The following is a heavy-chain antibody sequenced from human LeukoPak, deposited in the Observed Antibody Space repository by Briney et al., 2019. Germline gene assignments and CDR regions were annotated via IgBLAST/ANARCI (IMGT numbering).Heavy chain of an antibody. Sequence: SETLSLTCTVSGGSISSGDYYWSWIRQPPGKGLEWIGYIYYSGSTYYNPSLKSRVTISVDTSKNQFSLKLSSVTAADTAVYYFARESSGSYWFDPWGQGTLVTVSS. V-gene: IGHV4-30-4*01. CDR2: IYYSGST. D-gene: IGHD3-10*01. J-gene: IGHJ5*02. CDR1: GGSISSGDYY. CDR3: ARESSGSYWFDP.